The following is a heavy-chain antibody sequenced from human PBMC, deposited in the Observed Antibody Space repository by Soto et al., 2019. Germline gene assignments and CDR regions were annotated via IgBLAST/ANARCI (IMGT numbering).Heavy chain of an antibody. CDR2: ISGSGGGT. V-gene: IGHV3-23*01. CDR1: GFPFSSYA. J-gene: IGHJ6*02. CDR3: AKDVTSTYYDYVWGSYRPSYYYYYGMDV. D-gene: IGHD3-16*02. Sequence: GGSLNLSCAPSGFPFSSYAISWVRQPPGKGLDWVSAISGSGGGTNYQASVKGRFTISRDNSKNTLYLQMNSLRAEDTAVYYCAKDVTSTYYDYVWGSYRPSYYYYYGMDVWGQGTTVTVSS.